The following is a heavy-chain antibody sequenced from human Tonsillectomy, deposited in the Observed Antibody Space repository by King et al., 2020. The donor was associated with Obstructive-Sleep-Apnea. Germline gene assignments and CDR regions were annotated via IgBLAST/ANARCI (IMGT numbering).Heavy chain of an antibody. CDR3: ARGPQGWLSINGLYYFDY. J-gene: IGHJ4*02. V-gene: IGHV4-39*07. Sequence: LQLQESGPGLVKPSETLSLTCTVSGGSISSSSYYWGWIRQPPGKGLEWIGRIYYSGSTYYNPSLKSRVTISVDTSKNQFSLKLSSVTAADTAVYYCARGPQGWLSINGLYYFDYWGQGTLVTVSS. CDR2: IYYSGST. CDR1: GGSISSSSYY. D-gene: IGHD3-22*01.